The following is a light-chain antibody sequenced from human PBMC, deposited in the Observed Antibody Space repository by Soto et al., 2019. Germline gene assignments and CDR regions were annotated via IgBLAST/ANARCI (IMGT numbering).Light chain of an antibody. J-gene: IGKJ5*01. CDR3: QQYKNWPPIT. CDR1: GSVSSS. CDR2: GAS. Sequence: IMMTQSPPTLSVSPWGTNDRSSRAKGSVSSSLAWYQQKPGQAPRLLIYGASTRATGTPARFSGSGSGTEFTLTISSLQSEDFAVYFCQQYKNWPPITCGQGTRLEIK. V-gene: IGKV3-15*01.